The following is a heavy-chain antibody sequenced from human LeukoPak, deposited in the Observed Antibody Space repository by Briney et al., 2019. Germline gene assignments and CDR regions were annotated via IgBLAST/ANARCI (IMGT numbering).Heavy chain of an antibody. CDR3: ARDSPGTIFGVAVNYYYYMDV. J-gene: IGHJ6*03. CDR1: GGSISSHY. D-gene: IGHD3-3*01. CDR2: IYYSGST. V-gene: IGHV4-59*11. Sequence: SETLSLTCTVSGGSISSHYWSWIRQPPGKGLEWIGYIYYSGSTNYNPSLKSRVTISVDTSKNQFSLKLSSVTAADTAVYYCARDSPGTIFGVAVNYYYYMDVWGKGTTVTVSS.